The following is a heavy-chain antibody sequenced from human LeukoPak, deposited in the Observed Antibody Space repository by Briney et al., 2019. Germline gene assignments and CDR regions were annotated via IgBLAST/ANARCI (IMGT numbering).Heavy chain of an antibody. J-gene: IGHJ5*01. CDR1: GDSISGSY. CDR2: IYTSGRT. V-gene: IGHV4-4*07. CDR3: ARSRQASGLFNS. D-gene: IGHD3-10*01. Sequence: SETLSLTCTISGDSISGSYWSWLRLPAGKGLEWIGRIYTSGRTNYNLALKGRVTMSVDTSKNQFSLKLTSVTAADTAVYYCARSRQASGLFNSWGQGTLVVVSS.